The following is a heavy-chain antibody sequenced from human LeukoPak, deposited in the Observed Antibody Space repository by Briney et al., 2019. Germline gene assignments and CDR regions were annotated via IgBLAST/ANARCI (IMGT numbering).Heavy chain of an antibody. Sequence: PGGSLRLSCAASGFTFSSYGMHWVRQAPGKGLEWVAVISYDGSNKYYADSVKGRFTISRDNSKNTLYLQMNSLRAEDTAVYYCARESPYDSSGYAFDYWGQGTLVTVSS. V-gene: IGHV3-30*19. J-gene: IGHJ4*02. CDR2: ISYDGSNK. CDR1: GFTFSSYG. D-gene: IGHD3-22*01. CDR3: ARESPYDSSGYAFDY.